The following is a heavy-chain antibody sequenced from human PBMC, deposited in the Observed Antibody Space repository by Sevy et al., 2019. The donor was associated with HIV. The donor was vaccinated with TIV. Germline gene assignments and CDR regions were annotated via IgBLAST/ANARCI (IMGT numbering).Heavy chain of an antibody. CDR3: ARRYFDL. CDR1: GFTFSNFW. Sequence: GGSLRLSCQASGFTFSNFWMQWVRQARGKGLEWVANIRQDGNELYYVDSVKGRFTISRDNAKNALYLQMDGLRVEDTAVYYCARRYFDLWGQGTLVTVSS. J-gene: IGHJ4*02. CDR2: IRQDGNEL. V-gene: IGHV3-7*01.